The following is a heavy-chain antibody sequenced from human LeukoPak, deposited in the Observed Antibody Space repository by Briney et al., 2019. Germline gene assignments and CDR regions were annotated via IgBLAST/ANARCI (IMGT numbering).Heavy chain of an antibody. Sequence: SETLSLTCAVSGGSISSSNWWSWVRQPPGKGLEWIGEIYHSGSTNYNPSLKSRVTISVDKSKNQFSLKLSSVTAADTAVYYCARGAISGYYYYYMDVWGKGTTVTVSS. V-gene: IGHV4-4*02. CDR2: IYHSGST. CDR1: GGSISSSNW. J-gene: IGHJ6*03. D-gene: IGHD3-9*01. CDR3: ARGAISGYYYYYMDV.